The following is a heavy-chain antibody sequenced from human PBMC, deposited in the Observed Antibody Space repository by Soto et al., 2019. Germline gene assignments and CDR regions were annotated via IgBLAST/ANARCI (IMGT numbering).Heavy chain of an antibody. J-gene: IGHJ4*02. CDR1: GYSFTSYW. CDR3: ARETSNYYDSSGYVF. Sequence: GESLKISCKGSGYSFTSYWISWVRQMPGKGLEWMGRIDPSDSYTNYSPSFQGHVTISADKSISTAYLQWSSLKASDTAMCYCARETSNYYDSSGYVFWGQGTLVTVSS. D-gene: IGHD3-22*01. V-gene: IGHV5-10-1*01. CDR2: IDPSDSYT.